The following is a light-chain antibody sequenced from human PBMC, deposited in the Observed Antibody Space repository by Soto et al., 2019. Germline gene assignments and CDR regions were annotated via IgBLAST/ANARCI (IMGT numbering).Light chain of an antibody. CDR2: GNS. CDR3: QSYDSSLSGYV. Sequence: QPVLTQPPSVSGAPGQRVTISCTGSSSNIGAGYDVHWYQQLPGTAPKLLIYGNSNRPSGVPDRFSGSKSGTSASLAITGLLAEDDADYCCQSYDSSLSGYVFGTGTKVTVL. V-gene: IGLV1-40*01. CDR1: SSNIGAGYD. J-gene: IGLJ1*01.